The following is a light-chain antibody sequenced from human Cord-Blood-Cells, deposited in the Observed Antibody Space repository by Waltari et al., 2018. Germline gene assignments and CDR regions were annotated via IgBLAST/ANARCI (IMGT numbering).Light chain of an antibody. CDR2: DVS. J-gene: IGLJ3*02. CDR1: SSDVGGYNY. Sequence: QSALTQPASVSGSPGQSITISCTGTSSDVGGYNYVSWYQQHPGKAPKLMIYDVSKRPSGVSTLFSGSKAGYTAFLTISGLHAEDVADYYCSSYTSRSTWVFGAGTKLTVL. V-gene: IGLV2-14*01. CDR3: SSYTSRSTWV.